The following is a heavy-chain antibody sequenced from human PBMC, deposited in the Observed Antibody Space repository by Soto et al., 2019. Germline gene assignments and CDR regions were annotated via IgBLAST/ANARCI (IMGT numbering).Heavy chain of an antibody. CDR1: GFTFSDAW. V-gene: IGHV3-15*07. Sequence: GGSLRLSCAGSGFTFSDAWMNWVRQAPGKGLEWVGRIRSKIDGGITEYAAPVKGRFTISRDDSKNTIYLQMSSLKIEDTAVYFCTFDSGGYRPFAPGGQGPLVTVS. CDR3: TFDSGGYRPFAP. D-gene: IGHD3-22*01. J-gene: IGHJ5*02. CDR2: IRSKIDGGIT.